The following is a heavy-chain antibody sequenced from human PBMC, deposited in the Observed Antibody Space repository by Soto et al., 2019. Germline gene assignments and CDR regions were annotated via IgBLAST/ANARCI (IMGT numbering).Heavy chain of an antibody. D-gene: IGHD2-15*01. J-gene: IGHJ3*02. CDR3: AKCKGSGHDIRSAFDI. CDR2: ISAYNGNT. V-gene: IGHV1-18*01. Sequence: ASVKVSCKASGYTFTSYGISWVRQAPGQGLEWMGWISAYNGNTNYAQKLQGRVTMTTDTSTSTAYMELNSLRAEDTAIYYCAKCKGSGHDIRSAFDIWGQGTMVTVSS. CDR1: GYTFTSYG.